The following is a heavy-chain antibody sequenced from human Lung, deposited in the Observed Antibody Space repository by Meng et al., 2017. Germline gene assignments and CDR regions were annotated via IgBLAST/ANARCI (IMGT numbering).Heavy chain of an antibody. J-gene: IGHJ4*02. V-gene: IGHV3-74*03. CDR2: IRGDGGSI. CDR3: ARESGYFEY. Sequence: VRLVGSGGGLVQPGGSLRLSFAASGFTFRSYWMHWVRQAPGKGLVWVSRIRGDGGSIVYADSVKGRFTISRDNAKNTLFLQMNSLRAEDTAVYYCARESGYFEYWGQGILVTVSS. CDR1: GFTFRSYW.